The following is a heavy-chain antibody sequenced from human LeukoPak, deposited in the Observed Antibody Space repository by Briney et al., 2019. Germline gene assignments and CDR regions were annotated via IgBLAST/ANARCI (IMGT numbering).Heavy chain of an antibody. V-gene: IGHV1-18*01. CDR2: ISANNGNT. CDR3: ARSVEQLANFDY. J-gene: IGHJ4*02. CDR1: GYTFTSYG. Sequence: ASVKVSCKASGYTFTSYGIIWVRQAPGQGLEWMGWISANNGNTNYVQKLQGRVTMTTDTSTSTAYMELRSLRSDDTAVYYCARSVEQLANFDYWGQGTLVTVSS. D-gene: IGHD6-13*01.